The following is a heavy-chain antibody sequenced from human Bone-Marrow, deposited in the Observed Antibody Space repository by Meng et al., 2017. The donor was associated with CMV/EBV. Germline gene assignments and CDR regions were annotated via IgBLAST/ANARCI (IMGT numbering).Heavy chain of an antibody. CDR3: APKIVDDFDY. D-gene: IGHD2-15*01. CDR2: INQDGRAK. CDR1: GFNSSTYW. Sequence: GESLKISCAASGFNSSTYWMSWVRQAPGKGPEWVANINQDGRAKYHVGSLQGRFTISRDNAKNSLYLQMDSLRAEDTSLYYCAPKIVDDFDYWGQGTLVTVSS. V-gene: IGHV3-7*01. J-gene: IGHJ4*02.